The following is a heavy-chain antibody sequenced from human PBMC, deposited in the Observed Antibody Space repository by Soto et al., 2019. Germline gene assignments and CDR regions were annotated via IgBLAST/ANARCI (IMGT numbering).Heavy chain of an antibody. Sequence: QVQLVQSGAEVKKPGSSVKVSCKASGGTFSSYAISWVRQAPGQGLEWIGGIIPIFGTANYAQKFQGRVTITADESTSTDYMELSSLRSEDTAVYYCARKGGTGAAAEYNWFDPWGQGTLVTVSS. CDR3: ARKGGTGAAAEYNWFDP. V-gene: IGHV1-69*01. J-gene: IGHJ5*02. CDR2: IIPIFGTA. CDR1: GGTFSSYA. D-gene: IGHD6-13*01.